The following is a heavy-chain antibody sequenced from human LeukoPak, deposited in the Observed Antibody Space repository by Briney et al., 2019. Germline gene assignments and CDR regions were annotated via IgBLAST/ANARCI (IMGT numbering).Heavy chain of an antibody. Sequence: SETLSLTCTVSGGSISSYYWSWIRQPPGKGLEWIGYMYYSGSTNYNPSLKSRVTISVDTSKNQFSLKLSSVTAADTAVYYCARISPTHYYGSGSYYPGLAPFDYWGQGTLVTVSS. CDR3: ARISPTHYYGSGSYYPGLAPFDY. J-gene: IGHJ4*02. CDR1: GGSISSYY. D-gene: IGHD3-10*01. V-gene: IGHV4-59*01. CDR2: MYYSGST.